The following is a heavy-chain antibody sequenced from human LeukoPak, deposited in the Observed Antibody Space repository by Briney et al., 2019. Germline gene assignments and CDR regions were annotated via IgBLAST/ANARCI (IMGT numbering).Heavy chain of an antibody. CDR2: IKEDGSEI. CDR3: TRRGYGY. J-gene: IGHJ4*02. V-gene: IGHV3-7*01. D-gene: IGHD5-18*01. CDR1: GFTFSSHW. Sequence: GGSLRLSCAASGFTFSSHWMSWVRQAPGKGLEWVANIKEDGSEIYYVDSVKGRFTISRDNAKNSLYLQMNSLRAEDTAVYYCTRRGYGYWGQGTLVTVSS.